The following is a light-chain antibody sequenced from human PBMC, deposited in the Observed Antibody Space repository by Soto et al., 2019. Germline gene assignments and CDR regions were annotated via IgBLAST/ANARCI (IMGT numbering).Light chain of an antibody. CDR3: AAWDDSLNGLVV. Sequence: QSVLTQPPSASGTPGQRVTISCSGSRSNIGTNTVNWYQHLPGTAHKLLIYSNNQRPSGVPDRFSGSKSGTSASLAISGLQSDDEADYYCAAWDDSLNGLVVFGGGTKLTVL. V-gene: IGLV1-44*01. CDR1: RSNIGTNT. CDR2: SNN. J-gene: IGLJ2*01.